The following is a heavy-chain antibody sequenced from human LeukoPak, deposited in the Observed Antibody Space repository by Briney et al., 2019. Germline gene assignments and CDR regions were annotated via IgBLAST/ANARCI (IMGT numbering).Heavy chain of an antibody. CDR2: INTNTGNP. J-gene: IGHJ5*02. Sequence: GASVKVSCKASGYTFTSYAMNWVRQAPGQGLEWMGWINTNTGNPTYAQGFTGRFVFSLDTSVSTAYLQISGLKAEDTAVYYCARDPRDYYDRKFDPWGQGTLVTVSS. CDR1: GYTFTSYA. D-gene: IGHD3-3*01. V-gene: IGHV7-4-1*02. CDR3: ARDPRDYYDRKFDP.